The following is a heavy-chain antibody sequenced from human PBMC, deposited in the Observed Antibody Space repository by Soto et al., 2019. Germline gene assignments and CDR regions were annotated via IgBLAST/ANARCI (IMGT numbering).Heavy chain of an antibody. D-gene: IGHD2-15*01. CDR1: GGSIDRSNYY. Sequence: SETLSLTCTVSGGSIDRSNYYWDWIRQYPGKGLEWIGTTYYNGNAYYNPSLKSRVTMSVDTSKDQFSLKLISVTAADTAGYYCARHFVAVVSKGWGSWGQGTLVTCSS. CDR3: ARHFVAVVSKGWGS. V-gene: IGHV4-39*01. CDR2: TYYNGNA. J-gene: IGHJ5*02.